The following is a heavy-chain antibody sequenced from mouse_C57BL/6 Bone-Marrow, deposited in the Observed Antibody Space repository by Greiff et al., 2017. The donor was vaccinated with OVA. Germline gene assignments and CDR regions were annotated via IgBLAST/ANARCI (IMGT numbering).Heavy chain of an antibody. J-gene: IGHJ3*01. Sequence: EVQLQQSGPELAKPGASVKIPCKASGYTFTDYNMDWVKQSHGKSLEWIGDINSNNGGTIYNQKFKGKATLTVDKSSITSYMELRSRTSDDTAVYYWARGGYYDYDGGAWFAYWGQGTLVTVSA. V-gene: IGHV1-18*01. CDR2: INSNNGGT. CDR1: GYTFTDYN. D-gene: IGHD2-4*01. CDR3: ARGGYYDYDGGAWFAY.